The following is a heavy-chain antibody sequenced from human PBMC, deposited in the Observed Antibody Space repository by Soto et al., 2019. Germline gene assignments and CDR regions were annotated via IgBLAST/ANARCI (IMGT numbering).Heavy chain of an antibody. D-gene: IGHD6-19*01. CDR1: GFTISRYW. Sequence: EVQLVESGGGLVQPGGSLRLSCAASGFTISRYWMHWVRQAPGKGLVWVSRINSDGSSTSAADSVKGRFTISRDNAKHTPDLQMTSLGAEVTAVYYWAIAVAGPTAIGSWVQVALGSVAS. CDR2: INSDGSST. CDR3: AIAVAGPTAIGS. J-gene: IGHJ5*01. V-gene: IGHV3-74*01.